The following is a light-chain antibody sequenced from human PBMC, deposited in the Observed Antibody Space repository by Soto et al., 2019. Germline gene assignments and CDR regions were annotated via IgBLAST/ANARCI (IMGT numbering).Light chain of an antibody. CDR1: QSVRSNY. CDR2: NSS. CDR3: QEYRDLPQT. J-gene: IGKJ1*01. Sequence: ETVLTQSPGTLSLSPGERTTVSCRASQSVRSNYLAWYQQKPGQAPRLLIYNSSTRATGIPDRFSGSGSGTDFNLTISRLVPEDFALYYCQEYRDLPQTFGQGTKAEMK. V-gene: IGKV3-20*01.